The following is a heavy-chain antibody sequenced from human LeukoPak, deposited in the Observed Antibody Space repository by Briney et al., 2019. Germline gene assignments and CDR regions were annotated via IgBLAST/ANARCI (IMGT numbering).Heavy chain of an antibody. V-gene: IGHV4-59*01. CDR1: AGSISRFY. CDR3: ARVGPGVVIDY. D-gene: IGHD3-3*01. J-gene: IGHJ4*02. CDR2: IYYSGST. Sequence: SEALSLTCTVSAGSISRFYWSWSRQPPGQGLEWIGYIYYSGSTNYTPSLKSRVTISVDTSKNQFSLKLSSVTAADTAVYYCARVGPGVVIDYWGQGTLVTVSS.